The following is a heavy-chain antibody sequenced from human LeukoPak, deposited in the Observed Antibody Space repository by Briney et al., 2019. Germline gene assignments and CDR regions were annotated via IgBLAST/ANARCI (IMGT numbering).Heavy chain of an antibody. CDR3: AKSPPRSSSWYYFDY. D-gene: IGHD6-13*01. CDR2: IWYDGSNK. J-gene: IGHJ4*02. V-gene: IGHV3-30*02. CDR1: GFTFSSYG. Sequence: GGSLRLSCAASGFTFSSYGMHWVRQAPGKGLEWVAVIWYDGSNKYYADSVKGRFTISRDNSKNTLYLQMNSLRAEDTAVYYCAKSPPRSSSWYYFDYWGQGTLVTVSS.